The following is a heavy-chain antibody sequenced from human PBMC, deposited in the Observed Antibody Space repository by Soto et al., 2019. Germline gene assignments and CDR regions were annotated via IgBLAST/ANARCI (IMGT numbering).Heavy chain of an antibody. Sequence: EVQLVESGGGLVKPGGSLRLSCAASGFTFSTYRMNWVRQAPGKGLEWVSYISSSSTYIYYADSVKGRFTISRDNAKNSLYLQMNSLRAEDTAVYYCLIAVAGSFAPDYWGQGTLVTVSS. CDR3: LIAVAGSFAPDY. CDR2: ISSSSTYI. J-gene: IGHJ4*02. V-gene: IGHV3-21*01. D-gene: IGHD6-19*01. CDR1: GFTFSTYR.